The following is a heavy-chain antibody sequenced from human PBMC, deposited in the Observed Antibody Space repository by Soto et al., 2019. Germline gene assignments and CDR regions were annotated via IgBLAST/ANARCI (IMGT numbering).Heavy chain of an antibody. D-gene: IGHD6-19*01. CDR1: GDSVSSPYW. J-gene: IGHJ4*02. CDR2: VFHTGTT. Sequence: QVQLQESGPGLVKPSGTLSLTCAVSGDSVSSPYWWCWGRQPPGKGLEWIGEVFHTGTTSYNPSLSSRVTLSLDKSNNQFSRDLSYVSAADTAVSYCARSAGWYAVHSWGPGTLVVVSS. V-gene: IGHV4-4*02. CDR3: ARSAGWYAVHS.